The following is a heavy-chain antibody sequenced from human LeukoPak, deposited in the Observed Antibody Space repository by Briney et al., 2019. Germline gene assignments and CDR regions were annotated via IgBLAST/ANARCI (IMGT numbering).Heavy chain of an antibody. J-gene: IGHJ4*02. Sequence: ASVKVSCKASGYTFTGYYMHWVRQAPGQGLEWMAWINLNSGGTNYAQKFQGRVTMTRDTSISTAYMELSRLRSDDTAVYYCARVTAAADYFDYWGQRTLVTVSS. CDR2: INLNSGGT. V-gene: IGHV1-2*02. CDR3: ARVTAAADYFDY. D-gene: IGHD6-13*01. CDR1: GYTFTGYY.